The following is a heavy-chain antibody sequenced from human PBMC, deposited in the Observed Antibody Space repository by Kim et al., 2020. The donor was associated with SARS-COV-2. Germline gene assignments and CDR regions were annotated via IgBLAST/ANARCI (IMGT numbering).Heavy chain of an antibody. CDR1: SGSIYSSDYF. V-gene: IGHV4-39*01. J-gene: IGHJ4*02. Sequence: SETLSLTCTVSSGSIYSSDYFWAWIRQPPGKGLEWIGSIYYSGNTYYNPSLKSRVIISVDTSKNQFSLKLSSVTAADTAVYYCARQYDSSGYLYPDFDYWGQGTLVTVSS. CDR3: ARQYDSSGYLYPDFDY. CDR2: IYYSGNT. D-gene: IGHD3-22*01.